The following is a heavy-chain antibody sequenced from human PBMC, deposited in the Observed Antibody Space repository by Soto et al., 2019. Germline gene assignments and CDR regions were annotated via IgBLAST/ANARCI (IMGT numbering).Heavy chain of an antibody. CDR2: LSDSVGTT. Sequence: GGSLRLSCAVSGFSFGTYTVNWVRQAPGMGLEWVSGLSDSVGTTHYAYSVKGRFTISRDKSKNTLYLQMNNLRAEDTAVYYCAKHLIGVRLQSPLDLWGHVTQVTVSS. V-gene: IGHV3-23*01. D-gene: IGHD3-22*01. CDR1: GFSFGTYT. CDR3: AKHLIGVRLQSPLDL. J-gene: IGHJ4*01.